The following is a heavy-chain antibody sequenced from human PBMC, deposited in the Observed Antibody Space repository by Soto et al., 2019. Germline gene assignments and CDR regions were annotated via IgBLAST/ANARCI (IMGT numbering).Heavy chain of an antibody. CDR2: INHSGST. J-gene: IGHJ6*02. V-gene: IGHV4-34*01. CDR1: GGSFSGYY. CDR3: ARVVVVVVADTTNYYYGMDV. D-gene: IGHD2-15*01. Sequence: SETLSLTCAVYGGSFSGYYCSWIRQPPWKGLEWIGEINHSGSTNYNPSLKSRVTISVDTSKNQFSLKLRSVTAADTAVYYCARVVVVVVADTTNYYYGMDVLGQGTPVTVSS.